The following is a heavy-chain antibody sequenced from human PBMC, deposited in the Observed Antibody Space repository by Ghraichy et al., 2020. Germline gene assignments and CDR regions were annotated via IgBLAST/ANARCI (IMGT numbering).Heavy chain of an antibody. CDR2: INGGGGST. D-gene: IGHD5-24*01. V-gene: IGHV3-23*01. J-gene: IGHJ4*02. CDR3: AKGGWLQVGSVDY. Sequence: LSLTCAASGFTFSSYAMSWVRQAPGKGLEWVSTINGGGGSTYYADSVKGRFTISRDNSKNTLYLQMNSLRAEDTAIYYCAKGGWLQVGSVDYWGQGTLVTVSS. CDR1: GFTFSSYA.